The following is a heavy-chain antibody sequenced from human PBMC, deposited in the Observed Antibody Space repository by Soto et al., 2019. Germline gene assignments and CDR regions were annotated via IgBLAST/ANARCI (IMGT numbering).Heavy chain of an antibody. Sequence: GGSLRLSCAASGFTFSSYSMNWVRQAPGKGPEWVSYISSSSSTIYYADSVKGRFTISRDNAKNSLYLQMNSLRDEDTAVYYCARPEYSSSSYGMDVWGQGTTVTVSS. CDR1: GFTFSSYS. V-gene: IGHV3-48*02. CDR3: ARPEYSSSSYGMDV. D-gene: IGHD6-6*01. CDR2: ISSSSSTI. J-gene: IGHJ6*02.